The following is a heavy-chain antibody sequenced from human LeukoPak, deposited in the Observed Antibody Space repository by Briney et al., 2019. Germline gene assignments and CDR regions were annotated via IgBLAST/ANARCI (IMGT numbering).Heavy chain of an antibody. CDR2: NIPIFGTA. CDR1: GGTFSSYA. D-gene: IGHD6-13*01. J-gene: IGHJ6*03. CDR3: AKGARIAAVNYYYMDV. Sequence: SVKVSCKASGGTFSSYAISWVRQATGQGREWLGGNIPIFGTANYAQKFQGRVTITTDESTSTAYMELSSLRSEDTAVYYCAKGARIAAVNYYYMDVWGKGTTVTVSS. V-gene: IGHV1-69*05.